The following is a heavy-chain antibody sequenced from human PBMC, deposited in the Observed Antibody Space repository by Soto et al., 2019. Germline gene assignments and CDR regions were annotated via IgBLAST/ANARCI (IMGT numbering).Heavy chain of an antibody. CDR3: ARGPKSGHYFLSFFDY. D-gene: IGHD1-26*01. V-gene: IGHV1-3*01. CDR2: INAGNGNT. Sequence: QVQLVQSGAEVKKAGASVKVSCKASGYTFTNFAMHWVRQAPGQRLEWMGWINAGNGNTKYSQKFQGRVSITRDTSASTAYMELSSLRSEDTAMYYCARGPKSGHYFLSFFDYWGQGTLVTVSS. J-gene: IGHJ4*02. CDR1: GYTFTNFA.